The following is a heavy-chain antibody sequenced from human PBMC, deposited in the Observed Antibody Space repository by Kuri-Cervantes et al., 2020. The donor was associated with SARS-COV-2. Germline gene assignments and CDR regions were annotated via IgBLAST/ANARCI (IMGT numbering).Heavy chain of an antibody. Sequence: GESLKISCAASGFTVGTNYMSWVRQAPGKGLEWVSIIYSGGTTYYADSVKGRFTISRDNSKNTVNLQMNSLRGEDTALYYCARAGYSTGWFPDWYFDLWGRGTLVTVSS. CDR1: GFTVGTNY. CDR3: ARAGYSTGWFPDWYFDL. CDR2: IYSGGTT. V-gene: IGHV3-53*01. J-gene: IGHJ2*01. D-gene: IGHD6-19*01.